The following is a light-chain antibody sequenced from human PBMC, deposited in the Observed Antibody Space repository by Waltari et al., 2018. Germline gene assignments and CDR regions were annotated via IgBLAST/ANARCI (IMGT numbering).Light chain of an antibody. CDR2: DIT. CDR3: QSYDNSLTGRV. CDR1: SANIGAGYD. J-gene: IGLJ3*02. V-gene: IGLV1-40*01. Sequence: QSVLTQPPSVSGAPGQRVTISCTGSSANIGAGYDVHWYQQLPGAAPKLLIYDITNRPCWVPDRCSGSKSGTSASLAITGLQAEDEADCYCQSYDNSLTGRVFGGGTKLTVL.